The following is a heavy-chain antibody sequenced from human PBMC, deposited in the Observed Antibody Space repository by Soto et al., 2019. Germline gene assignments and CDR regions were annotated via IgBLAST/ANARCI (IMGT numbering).Heavy chain of an antibody. CDR2: ISSNGVST. D-gene: IGHD6-6*01. CDR3: ARRARPDFYYMDV. CDR1: GFTLSGYA. Sequence: EVQLAESGGGLAQPGGSLRLSCAASGFTLSGYAMDWVRQAPGKGLEYVSGISSNGVSTYYANSVQGRFTISRDNSKNTVYLKMGSLRPEDMAVYYCARRARPDFYYMDVWGKGTTVTVSS. J-gene: IGHJ6*03. V-gene: IGHV3-64*01.